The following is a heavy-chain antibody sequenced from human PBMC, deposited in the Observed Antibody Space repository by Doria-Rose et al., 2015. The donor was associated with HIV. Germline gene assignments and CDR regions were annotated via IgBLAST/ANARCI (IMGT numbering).Heavy chain of an antibody. CDR2: IDHSGGA. D-gene: IGHD3-10*01. V-gene: IGHV4-34*01. CDR1: GGSFSGYY. Sequence: VQLQQWGAGLLKPSETLSLTCAAYGGSFSGYYWNWIRQPPGKGLEWIGEIDHSGGANYNPSLKSRVTISLDTSKNQFSLNLTSVTAADAAIYYCARGPTGVLDYWGQGNLVTVSS. J-gene: IGHJ4*02. CDR3: ARGPTGVLDY.